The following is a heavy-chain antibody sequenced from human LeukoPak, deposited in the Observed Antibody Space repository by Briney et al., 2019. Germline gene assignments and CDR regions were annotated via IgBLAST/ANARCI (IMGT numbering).Heavy chain of an antibody. J-gene: IGHJ4*02. CDR3: ARETRWGFLEWSSAYYFDY. CDR2: ISSSGSTI. V-gene: IGHV3-11*01. CDR1: GFTFSDYY. Sequence: GGSLRLSCAASGFTFSDYYMSWIRQAPGKGLEWVSYISSSGSTIYYADSVKGRFTISRDNAKNSLYLQMNSLRAEDTAVYYCARETRWGFLEWSSAYYFDYWGQGTLVTVSS. D-gene: IGHD3-3*01.